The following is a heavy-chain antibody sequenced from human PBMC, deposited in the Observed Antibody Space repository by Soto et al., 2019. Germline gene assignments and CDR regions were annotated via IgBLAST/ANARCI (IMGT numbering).Heavy chain of an antibody. CDR3: ARHIANGSGRSYYYYMDV. CDR2: IYHSGST. V-gene: IGHV4-34*01. Sequence: SETLSLTCAVYGGSFSGYYWSWIRQPPGKGLEWIGGIYHSGSTYYNPSLKSRVTISVDTSKNQFSLKLSSLTAADTAVYYCARHIANGSGRSYYYYMDVWGKGTTVTVSS. D-gene: IGHD3-3*01. J-gene: IGHJ6*03. CDR1: GGSFSGYY.